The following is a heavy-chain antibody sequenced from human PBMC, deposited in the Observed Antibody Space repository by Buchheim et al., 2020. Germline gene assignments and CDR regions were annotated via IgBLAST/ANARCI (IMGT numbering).Heavy chain of an antibody. CDR1: GFTFSSYS. V-gene: IGHV3-48*01. CDR3: ARDSKGEDGSGSYYLWYYGMDV. CDR2: ISSSSSTI. D-gene: IGHD3-10*01. Sequence: EVQLVESGGGLVQPGGSLRLSCAASGFTFSSYSMNWVRQAPGKGLEWVSYISSSSSTIYYADSVKGRFTISRDNAKHPMYPQMNSLRGEDTAVYYCARDSKGEDGSGSYYLWYYGMDVWGQGTT. J-gene: IGHJ6*02.